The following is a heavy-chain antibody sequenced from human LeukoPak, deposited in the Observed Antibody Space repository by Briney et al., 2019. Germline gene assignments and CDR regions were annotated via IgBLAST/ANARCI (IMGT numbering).Heavy chain of an antibody. CDR1: GFTFSSYA. J-gene: IGHJ6*02. V-gene: IGHV3-30-3*01. Sequence: GGSLRLSCAASGFTFSSYAMHWVRQAPGKGLEWVAVISYDGSNKYYADSVKGRFTISRDNSKNTLYLQMNSLRAEDTAVYYCARDGRFIVADYYYGMDVWGQGTTVTVSS. CDR3: ARDGRFIVADYYYGMDV. CDR2: ISYDGSNK. D-gene: IGHD1-26*01.